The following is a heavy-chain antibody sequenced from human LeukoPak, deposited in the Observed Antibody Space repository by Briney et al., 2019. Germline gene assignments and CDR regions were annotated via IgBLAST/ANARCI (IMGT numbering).Heavy chain of an antibody. D-gene: IGHD6-13*01. J-gene: IGHJ4*02. CDR2: INPSGGST. CDR1: GNTFAGYY. CDR3: ARALTSAAGRRAGMMGD. Sequence: ASVKVSCKASGNTFAGYYVHWVRQAPGQGLEWMGIINPSGGSTSDAQKFQGRVTMTRDMSTSTVYMELTSLRSEDTAMYYCARALTSAAGRRAGMMGDWGQGTLVTVSS. V-gene: IGHV1-46*01.